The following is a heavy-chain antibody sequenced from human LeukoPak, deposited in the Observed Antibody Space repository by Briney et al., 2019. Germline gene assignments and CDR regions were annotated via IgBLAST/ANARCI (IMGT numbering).Heavy chain of an antibody. CDR1: GYSFTSYW. J-gene: IGHJ4*02. CDR3: ARRPCSSTSCFYYDY. Sequence: GESLKISCKGSGYSFTSYWIGWVRQMPGKGLGWMGIIYPGDSDTRYSPSFQGQVTISADKSISTAYLQWSSLKASDTAMYYCARRPCSSTSCFYYDYWGQGTLVTVSS. V-gene: IGHV5-51*01. CDR2: IYPGDSDT. D-gene: IGHD2-2*01.